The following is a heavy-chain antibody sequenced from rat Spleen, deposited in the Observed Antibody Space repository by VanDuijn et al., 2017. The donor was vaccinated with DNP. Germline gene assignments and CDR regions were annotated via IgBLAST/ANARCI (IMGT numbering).Heavy chain of an antibody. D-gene: IGHD5-1*01. CDR2: ISPSGGST. J-gene: IGHJ2*01. CDR1: GFTFSNYD. CDR3: ARQGQLRTGSKGDY. V-gene: IGHV5-25*01. Sequence: EVQLVESGGGLVQPGRSLKLSCAASGFTFSNYDMAWVRQAPTKGLEWVASISPSGGSTYYRDSVKGRFTVSRDNAKSSLYLQMDSLRSEDTATYYCARQGQLRTGSKGDYWGQGVMVTVSS.